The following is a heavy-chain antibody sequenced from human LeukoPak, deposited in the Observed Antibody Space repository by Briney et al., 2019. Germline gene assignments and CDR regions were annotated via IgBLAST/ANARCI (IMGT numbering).Heavy chain of an antibody. J-gene: IGHJ4*02. CDR2: ISDVGSI. CDR1: GGSISSYY. D-gene: IGHD2/OR15-2a*01. V-gene: IGHV4-59*08. CDR3: AGHHPRNTVDF. Sequence: PSETLSLTCTVYGGSISSYYWSWIRQPPGKGLEWIAYISDVGSINYNPSLKSRVTISLDTSKNQFSLKLSSVTAADTAVYYCAGHHPRNTVDFWGQGTLVAVSS.